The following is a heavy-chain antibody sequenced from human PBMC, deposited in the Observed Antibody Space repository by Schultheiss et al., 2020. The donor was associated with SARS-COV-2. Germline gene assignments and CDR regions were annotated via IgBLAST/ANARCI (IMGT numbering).Heavy chain of an antibody. CDR3: ARDRGGKVQRGYSGYDLIHYYYYGMDV. CDR1: GFTFSSYS. V-gene: IGHV3-21*01. Sequence: GGSLRLSCAASGFTFSSYSMNWVRQAPGKGLEWVSSISSSSSYIYYADSVKGRFTISRDNAKNSLYLQMNSLRAEDTAVYYCARDRGGKVQRGYSGYDLIHYYYYGMDVWGQGTTVTVSS. D-gene: IGHD5-12*01. J-gene: IGHJ6*02. CDR2: ISSSSSYI.